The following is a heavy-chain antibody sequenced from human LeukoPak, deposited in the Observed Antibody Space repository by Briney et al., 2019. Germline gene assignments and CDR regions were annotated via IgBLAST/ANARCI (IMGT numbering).Heavy chain of an antibody. CDR2: IYPGDSDT. V-gene: IGHV5-51*01. Sequence: GESLKISFKGSGYSFTSYWIGWVRQMPGKGLEWMGIIYPGDSDTRYSPSFQGQVTISADKSISTAYLQWSSLKASDTAMYYCAKGGYKPYYYYGMDVWGQGTTVTVSS. J-gene: IGHJ6*02. CDR1: GYSFTSYW. D-gene: IGHD5-24*01. CDR3: AKGGYKPYYYYGMDV.